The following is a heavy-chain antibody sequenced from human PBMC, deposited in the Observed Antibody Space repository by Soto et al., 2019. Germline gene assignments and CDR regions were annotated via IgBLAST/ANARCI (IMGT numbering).Heavy chain of an antibody. V-gene: IGHV4-59*08. J-gene: IGHJ5*02. CDR3: ARFGGKLVFYTWFAP. CDR1: GGSISTYY. Sequence: SETLSLTCTVSGGSISTYYWSWIRQPPGKGLEWIGYIYYSGNTNYNPSLKSRVTISVDTPKNQFSLKLSSVTAADTAVFYCARFGGKLVFYTWFAPWGQGTLVTVSS. D-gene: IGHD6-6*01. CDR2: IYYSGNT.